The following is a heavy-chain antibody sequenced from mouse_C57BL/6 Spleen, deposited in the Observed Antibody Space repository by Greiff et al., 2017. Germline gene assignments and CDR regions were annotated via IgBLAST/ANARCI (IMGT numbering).Heavy chain of an antibody. CDR3: ARDYKDYYAMDY. J-gene: IGHJ4*01. D-gene: IGHD2-12*01. CDR1: GYSFTSYW. V-gene: IGHV1-7*01. CDR2: INPSSGYT. Sequence: QVHVKQSGAELAKPWASVKLSCKVSGYSFTSYWMHWVKQRPGQGLEWIGYINPSSGYTKYNQKFKDKATFTADKSSSTAYMQLSSLTYEDSAVYYCARDYKDYYAMDYWGQGTSVTVSS.